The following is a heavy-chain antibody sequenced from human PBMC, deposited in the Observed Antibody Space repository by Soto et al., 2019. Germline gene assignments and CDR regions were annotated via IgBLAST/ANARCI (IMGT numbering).Heavy chain of an antibody. V-gene: IGHV3-7*04. CDR3: ARDVI. J-gene: IGHJ4*02. CDR2: IKSDGSAK. CDR1: GFSLSNYW. Sequence: EVQLVESGGGLVQPGGSLRLSCEASGFSLSNYWMGWVRQAPGEGPEWVASIKSDGSAKNYVEAVRGRFTVSRDNTKNSRFLKLNALGADDTAVYYWARDVIWGRGSLVFVSS.